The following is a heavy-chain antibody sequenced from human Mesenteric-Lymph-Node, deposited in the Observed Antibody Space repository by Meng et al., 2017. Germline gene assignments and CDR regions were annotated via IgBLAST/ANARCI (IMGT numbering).Heavy chain of an antibody. CDR1: VSSICTDSYYWLEYY. CDR3: ARVGDGYNQWFFDY. J-gene: IGHJ4*02. D-gene: IGHD5-24*01. V-gene: IGHV4-30-4*01. Sequence: VLSRGSGCGLVQPSQTRFLTCGGSVSSICTDSYYWLEYYWRWILRPPRKGLEWIGSNIAAGNSEYKPSLKSQVSISVDTSKDHFSLKLRSVSATDTDVYDCARVGDGYNQWFFDYWGQGTLVTVSS. CDR2: NIAAGNS.